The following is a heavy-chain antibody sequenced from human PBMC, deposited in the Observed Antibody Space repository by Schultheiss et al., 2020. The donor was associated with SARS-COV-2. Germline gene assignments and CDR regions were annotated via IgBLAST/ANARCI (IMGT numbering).Heavy chain of an antibody. CDR2: ISGSGGST. CDR3: AKDSLRFLEWLLSHGMDV. D-gene: IGHD3-3*01. V-gene: IGHV3-23*01. CDR1: GGSISSGGYY. J-gene: IGHJ6*02. Sequence: LSLTCTVSGGSISSGGYYWSWIRQHPGKGLEWVSAISGSGGSTYYADSVKGRFTISRDNSKNTLYLQMNSLRAEDTAVYYCAKDSLRFLEWLLSHGMDVWGQGTTVTVSS.